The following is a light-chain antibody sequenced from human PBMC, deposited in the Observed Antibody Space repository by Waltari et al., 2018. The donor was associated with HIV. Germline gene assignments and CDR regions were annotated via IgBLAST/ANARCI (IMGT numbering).Light chain of an antibody. CDR2: QVS. J-gene: IGKJ2*01. CDR3: MQATSWPHT. CDR1: QSLAFRDGTSY. V-gene: IGKV2-30*01. Sequence: TQSRLPLPVTLGGPAAISCKSTQSLAFRDGTSYLFWYHQRPGHPPRRLLYQVSHRDSGIPGRITGSGSDKDFTLRISRVEAEDAGFYFCMQATSWPHTFGQRTELQI.